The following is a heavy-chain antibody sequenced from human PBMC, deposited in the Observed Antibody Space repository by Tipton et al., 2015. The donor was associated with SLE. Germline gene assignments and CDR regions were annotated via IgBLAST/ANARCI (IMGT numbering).Heavy chain of an antibody. CDR2: INSDGSST. J-gene: IGHJ4*02. CDR3: ARVSWEYSSGQEPYFDY. Sequence: SLRLSCAASGFTFSSYWMHWVRQAPGKGLMWVSRINSDGSSTSYADSVKGRFTISRDNAKNTLYLQMNSLRAEDTAVYYCARVSWEYSSGQEPYFDYWGQGTLVTVSS. CDR1: GFTFSSYW. D-gene: IGHD6-19*01. V-gene: IGHV3-74*01.